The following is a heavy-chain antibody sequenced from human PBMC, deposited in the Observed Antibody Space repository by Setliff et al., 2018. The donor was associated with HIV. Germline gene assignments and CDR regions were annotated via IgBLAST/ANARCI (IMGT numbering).Heavy chain of an antibody. CDR2: IYYSGNA. J-gene: IGHJ6*02. CDR3: ARRPAGAVAGGYGMDV. D-gene: IGHD6-19*01. CDR1: GGSISSINYY. Sequence: SETLSLTCTVSGGSISSINYYWGWISQSPGKGLEWFGSIYYSGNAYYNPSLKSRVTISVDTSKNQFSLKLSSVTAADTAVYYCARRPAGAVAGGYGMDVWGQGTTVTVSS. V-gene: IGHV4-39*07.